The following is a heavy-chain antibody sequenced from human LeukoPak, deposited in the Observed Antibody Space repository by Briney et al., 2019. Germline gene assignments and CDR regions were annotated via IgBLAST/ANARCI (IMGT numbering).Heavy chain of an antibody. CDR2: IIPILGIA. J-gene: IGHJ4*02. D-gene: IGHD1-26*01. V-gene: IGHV1-69*04. CDR1: GGTFSSYA. CDR3: ARQLGALGYCFDY. Sequence: ASVKISCKASGGTFSSYAISWVRQAPGQGLEWMGRIIPILGIANYAQKFQGRVTITADKSTSTAYMERSSLRSEDTAVYYCARQLGALGYCFDYWGQGTLVTVSS.